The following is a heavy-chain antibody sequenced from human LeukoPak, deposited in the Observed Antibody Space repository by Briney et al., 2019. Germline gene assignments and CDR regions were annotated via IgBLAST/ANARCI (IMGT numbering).Heavy chain of an antibody. Sequence: GGSLRLSCAASGFTFSNYWMGWVRQAPGKRLEWVANMNIDGSEKYNADSVKGRFSISRDNARNSVYLQMASLRVEDTAVYYWGRGPVEWELPLYYWGQGTLVNVSS. CDR1: GFTFSNYW. J-gene: IGHJ4*02. V-gene: IGHV3-7*01. CDR2: MNIDGSEK. D-gene: IGHD1-26*01. CDR3: GRGPVEWELPLYY.